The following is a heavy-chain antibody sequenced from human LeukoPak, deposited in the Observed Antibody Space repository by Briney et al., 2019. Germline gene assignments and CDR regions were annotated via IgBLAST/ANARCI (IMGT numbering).Heavy chain of an antibody. V-gene: IGHV1-8*01. D-gene: IGHD5-24*01. CDR3: ARGRGGLQFWYYFDY. J-gene: IGHJ4*02. Sequence: ASVKVSCKASGYTFTSYDINWVRQAAGQGLEWMGWMNPNSGNTGYAQKFQGRVTMTRNTSISTAYMGLSSLRSEDTAVYYCARGRGGLQFWYYFDYWGQGTLVTVSS. CDR1: GYTFTSYD. CDR2: MNPNSGNT.